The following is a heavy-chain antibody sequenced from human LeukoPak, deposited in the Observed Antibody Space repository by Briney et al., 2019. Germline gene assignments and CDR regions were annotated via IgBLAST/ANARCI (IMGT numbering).Heavy chain of an antibody. V-gene: IGHV4-61*01. D-gene: IGHD5-24*01. J-gene: IGHJ4*02. CDR2: SSYSGSS. CDR1: IGSLRRGSYY. Sequence: SETLSLACIVYIGSLRRGSYYWSWIRQVPGKGLEWIGYSSYSGSSNYNPSLKSRVTISVDTSKTQFSLYLNSVTDADTVVYYCTRSDTHHIHGSNWHFDYWGQGTLVTVSS. CDR3: TRSDTHHIHGSNWHFDY.